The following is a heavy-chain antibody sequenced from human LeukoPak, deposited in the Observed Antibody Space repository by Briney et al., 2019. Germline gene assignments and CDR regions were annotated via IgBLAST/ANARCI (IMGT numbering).Heavy chain of an antibody. J-gene: IGHJ3*02. D-gene: IGHD2-21*02. CDR3: AAKALTYCGGDCSSYI. CDR2: ISYDGSNK. Sequence: GGSLRLSCAASGFTFSSYGMHWVRQAPGKGLEWVAVISYDGSNKYYADSVKGRFTISRDNSKNTLYLQMNSLRAEDTAVFYCAAKALTYCGGDCSSYIWGQGTMVTVSS. V-gene: IGHV3-30*03. CDR1: GFTFSSYG.